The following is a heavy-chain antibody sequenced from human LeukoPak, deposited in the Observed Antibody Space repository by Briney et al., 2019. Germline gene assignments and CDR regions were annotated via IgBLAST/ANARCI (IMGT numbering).Heavy chain of an antibody. CDR1: GYTFTGYH. Sequence: GASVTVSCKASGYTFTGYHVHWVRQAPGQGLEWMGWINPNSGGTNYAQRFQGRVTMTRDTSISTASMELSRLRSGDTAVYFCALIPSGSWSFDYWGQGTLVTVSS. D-gene: IGHD6-13*01. CDR2: INPNSGGT. V-gene: IGHV1-2*02. CDR3: ALIPSGSWSFDY. J-gene: IGHJ4*02.